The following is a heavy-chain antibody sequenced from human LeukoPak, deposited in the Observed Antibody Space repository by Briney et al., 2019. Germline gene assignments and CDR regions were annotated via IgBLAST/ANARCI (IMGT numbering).Heavy chain of an antibody. CDR2: INWNGGSI. CDR3: AGGDSSGWYFDY. V-gene: IGHV3-20*04. J-gene: IGHJ4*02. CDR1: GFTFEEHG. Sequence: GGSLRLSCAASGFTFEEHGMSWVRQAPGKGLEWVSGINWNGGSIGYGESAKGRFTISRDNAKNSLYLQMNSLRAEDTALYYCAGGDSSGWYFDYWGQGILVTVSS. D-gene: IGHD6-19*01.